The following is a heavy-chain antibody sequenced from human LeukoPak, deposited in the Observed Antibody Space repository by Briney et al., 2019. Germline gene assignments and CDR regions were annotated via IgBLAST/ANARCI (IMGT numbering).Heavy chain of an antibody. V-gene: IGHV1-18*01. CDR3: ARDKYGSTSGNWFDP. CDR2: ISGYNGKT. J-gene: IGHJ5*02. CDR1: GYTFNTYG. D-gene: IGHD2-2*01. Sequence: GASVKVSCKASGYTFNTYGITWVRQAPGQGLEWMGWISGYNGKTKYAQKLQDRVTMTTDTSTTTAYMELRSLRSDDTAVYYCARDKYGSTSGNWFDPWGQGTLVTVSS.